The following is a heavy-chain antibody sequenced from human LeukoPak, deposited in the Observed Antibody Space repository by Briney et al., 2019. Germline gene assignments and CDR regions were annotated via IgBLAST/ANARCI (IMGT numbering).Heavy chain of an antibody. Sequence: ASVMVSCKASGYTFTSYGISWVRQAPGQGLEWMGWISAYNGNTNYAQKLQGRVTMTTDTSTSTAYMELRSLRSDDTAVYYCARVTQIAAADYYYYGMDVWGQGTTVTVSS. CDR1: GYTFTSYG. D-gene: IGHD6-13*01. V-gene: IGHV1-18*01. J-gene: IGHJ6*02. CDR3: ARVTQIAAADYYYYGMDV. CDR2: ISAYNGNT.